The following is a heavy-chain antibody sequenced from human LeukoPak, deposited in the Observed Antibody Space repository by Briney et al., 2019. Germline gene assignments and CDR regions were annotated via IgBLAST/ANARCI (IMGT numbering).Heavy chain of an antibody. Sequence: PSETLSLTCTVSGGSISSYYWSWIRQPPGKGLEWIGYIYYSGSTNYNPSLKSRVTISVDTSKNQFSLKLSSVTAADTAVYYCARDSAMGATSFDYWGQGTLVTVSS. CDR1: GGSISSYY. CDR2: IYYSGST. V-gene: IGHV4-59*01. J-gene: IGHJ4*02. CDR3: ARDSAMGATSFDY. D-gene: IGHD1-26*01.